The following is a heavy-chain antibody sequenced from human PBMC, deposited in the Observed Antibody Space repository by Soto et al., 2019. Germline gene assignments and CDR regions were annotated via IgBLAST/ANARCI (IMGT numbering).Heavy chain of an antibody. CDR3: ARQIYDSDTGPNFQYYFDS. V-gene: IGHV5-10-1*01. J-gene: IGHJ4*02. CDR1: GYSFAGYW. Sequence: ESLKISCKGSGYSFAGYWITWVRQKPGKGLEWMGRIDPSDSQTYYSPSFRGHVTISVTKSITTVFLQWSSLRASDTAMYYCARQIYDSDTGPNFQYYFDSWGQGTPVTISS. D-gene: IGHD3-22*01. CDR2: IDPSDSQT.